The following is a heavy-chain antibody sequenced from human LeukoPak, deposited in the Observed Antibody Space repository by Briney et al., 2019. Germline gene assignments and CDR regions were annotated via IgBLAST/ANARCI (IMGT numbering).Heavy chain of an antibody. CDR1: GGSISSGGKS. Sequence: SETLSLTCAVSGGSISSGGKSWSWIRQPPGKGLEWIGYISHSGSTFYNPSLRSRVTISVDRSKNQFSLKVRSVTAADTAVYYCARTSTANNWFDPWGQGTLVTVSS. CDR3: ARTSTANNWFDP. V-gene: IGHV4-30-2*01. CDR2: ISHSGST. J-gene: IGHJ5*02. D-gene: IGHD4-11*01.